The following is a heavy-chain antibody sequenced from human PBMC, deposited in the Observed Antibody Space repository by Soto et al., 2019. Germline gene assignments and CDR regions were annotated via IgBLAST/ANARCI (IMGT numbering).Heavy chain of an antibody. Sequence: ASVKVSCKASGYTVTGYYMHWVRQAPGQGLEWMGWINPNSGGTNYAQKFQGRVTMTRDTSISTAYMELSRLRSDDTAVYYCARDISSWYSMDVWGQGTTVTVYS. V-gene: IGHV1-2*02. CDR3: ARDISSWYSMDV. D-gene: IGHD6-13*01. CDR1: GYTVTGYY. CDR2: INPNSGGT. J-gene: IGHJ6*02.